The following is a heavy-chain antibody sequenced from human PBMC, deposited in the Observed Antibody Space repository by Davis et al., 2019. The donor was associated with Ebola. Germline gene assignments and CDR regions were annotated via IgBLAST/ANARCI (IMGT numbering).Heavy chain of an antibody. CDR1: GYTFTSYY. Sequence: AASVKVSCKASGYTFTSYYMHWVRQAPGQGLEWMGRIIPILGIANYAQKFQGRVTITADKSTSTAYMELSSLRSEDTAVYYCARDLGRVVIGGDYWGQGTLVTVSS. V-gene: IGHV1-69*04. CDR2: IIPILGIA. D-gene: IGHD3-3*01. CDR3: ARDLGRVVIGGDY. J-gene: IGHJ4*02.